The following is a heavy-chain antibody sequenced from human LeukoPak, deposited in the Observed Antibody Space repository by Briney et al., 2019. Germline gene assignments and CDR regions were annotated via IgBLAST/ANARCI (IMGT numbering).Heavy chain of an antibody. Sequence: SETLSLTCAVYGGSFSGYYWSWIRQPPGKGLEWIGEINHSGSTNYNPSLKSRVTISVDTSKNQFSLKLSSVTAADTAVYYCARHLITMIGCDAFDIWGQGTMVTVSS. CDR2: INHSGST. V-gene: IGHV4-34*01. J-gene: IGHJ3*02. CDR3: ARHLITMIGCDAFDI. D-gene: IGHD3-22*01. CDR1: GGSFSGYY.